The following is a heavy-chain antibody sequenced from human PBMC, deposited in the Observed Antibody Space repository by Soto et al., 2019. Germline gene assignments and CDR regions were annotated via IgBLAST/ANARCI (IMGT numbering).Heavy chain of an antibody. CDR3: ARDPVDYADNLGSFDI. CDR2: IVPLFNTS. D-gene: IGHD4-17*01. V-gene: IGHV1-69*06. CDR1: GGTFSNYA. J-gene: IGHJ3*02. Sequence: QVQLVQSGAEVKKPGSSVKVSCKASGGTFSNYAISWVRQAPGHGLEWMGGIVPLFNTSHYAQNFQGRVTTTAEKLTTTAYMVLSSLRYEDTAVYYCARDPVDYADNLGSFDIWGQGTMVTVTS.